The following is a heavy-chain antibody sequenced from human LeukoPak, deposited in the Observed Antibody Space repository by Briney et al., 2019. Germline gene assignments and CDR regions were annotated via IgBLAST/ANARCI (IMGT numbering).Heavy chain of an antibody. Sequence: GGSLRLSCEASGFTFSNYAMSWVRQAPGKGLEWVSLISGITTNTYYADSVKGRFTISRDNSKNTLDLQMNSLRAEDTAGYYCAKHLLVGGTRGAYAFDIWGRGTMVTVSS. CDR2: ISGITTNT. V-gene: IGHV3-23*01. CDR3: AKHLLVGGTRGAYAFDI. J-gene: IGHJ3*02. CDR1: GFTFSNYA. D-gene: IGHD1-26*01.